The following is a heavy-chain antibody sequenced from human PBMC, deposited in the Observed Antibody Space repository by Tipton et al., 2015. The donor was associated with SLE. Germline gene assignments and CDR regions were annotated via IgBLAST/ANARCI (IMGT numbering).Heavy chain of an antibody. CDR2: ISSSSTI. Sequence: GSLRLSCAASGFTFSTYSMNWVRQAPGKGLEWVSYISSSSTIYYADSVKGRFTISRDNAKNSLYLQMNSLRAEDTAVYYCARVRLGWGQGTLVTVSS. CDR3: ARVRLG. D-gene: IGHD6-6*01. J-gene: IGHJ4*02. CDR1: GFTFSTYS. V-gene: IGHV3-48*01.